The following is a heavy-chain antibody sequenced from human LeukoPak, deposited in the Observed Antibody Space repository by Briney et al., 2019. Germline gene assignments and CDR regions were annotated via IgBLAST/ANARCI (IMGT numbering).Heavy chain of an antibody. Sequence: SETLSLICAVYGGSFSGYYWSWIRQPPGKGLEWIGEINHSGSTNYNPSLKSRVTISVDTSKNQFSLKLSSVTAADTAVYYCARVGGYSYGPWAYFDLWGRGTLVTVSS. D-gene: IGHD5-18*01. J-gene: IGHJ2*01. CDR2: INHSGST. V-gene: IGHV4-34*01. CDR3: ARVGGYSYGPWAYFDL. CDR1: GGSFSGYY.